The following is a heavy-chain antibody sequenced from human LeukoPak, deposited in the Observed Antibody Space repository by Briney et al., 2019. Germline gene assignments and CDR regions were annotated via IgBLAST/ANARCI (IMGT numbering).Heavy chain of an antibody. CDR3: ARDQMVREVIFTPDY. Sequence: GASVKVSCKASGYTFTGYYMHWVRQAPGQGLEWMGGIIPIFGTANYAQKFQGRVTITADESTSTAYMELSSLRSEDTAVYYCARDQMVREVIFTPDYWGQGTLVTVSS. J-gene: IGHJ4*02. V-gene: IGHV1-69*13. D-gene: IGHD3-10*01. CDR1: GYTFTGYY. CDR2: IIPIFGTA.